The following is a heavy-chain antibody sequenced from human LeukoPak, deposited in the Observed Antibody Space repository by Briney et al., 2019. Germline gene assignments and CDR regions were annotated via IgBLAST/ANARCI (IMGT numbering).Heavy chain of an antibody. D-gene: IGHD2-2*01. CDR1: GGSLSSGSYY. CDR2: IYTSGRT. CDR3: ARDHPYCSSTSCYFDY. Sequence: SLTLCLTRAVSGGSLSSGSYYWGWSPQPAGRGLERVGPIYTSGRTHYNPSLKSRVTISVDTSKNQFSLKLSSVTAADTAAYYCARDHPYCSSTSCYFDYWGQGTLVTVSS. J-gene: IGHJ4*02. V-gene: IGHV4-61*02.